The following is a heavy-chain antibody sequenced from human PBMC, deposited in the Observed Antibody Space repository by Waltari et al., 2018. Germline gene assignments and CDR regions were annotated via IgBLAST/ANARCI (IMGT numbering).Heavy chain of an antibody. J-gene: IGHJ4*02. CDR3: ARVGGAALTEGFDY. CDR2: MTSRSSTI. V-gene: IGHV3-48*01. CDR1: GFTFNTYS. Sequence: EVQLVQSGGDLVQPGGSLRLSCAASGFTFNTYSMAWVRQAQGKGLEWFSYMTSRSSTIYYADSVRGRFTTSRDNAKNSLYLQMNSLRVEDTAVYYCARVGGAALTEGFDYWGQGTLVTVAS. D-gene: IGHD7-27*01.